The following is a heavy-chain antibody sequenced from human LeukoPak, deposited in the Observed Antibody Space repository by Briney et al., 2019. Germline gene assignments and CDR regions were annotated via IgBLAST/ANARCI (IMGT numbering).Heavy chain of an antibody. D-gene: IGHD2-2*01. Sequence: PGGSLRLSCAASGFTFSSYWMSWVRQAPGKGLEWVANIKQDGSEKYYVVSVKGRFTISRDNAKNSLYLQVNSLRAEDTAVYYCARDDCSSISCYHNWFDPWGQGTLVTVSS. CDR1: GFTFSSYW. CDR3: ARDDCSSISCYHNWFDP. J-gene: IGHJ5*02. CDR2: IKQDGSEK. V-gene: IGHV3-7*01.